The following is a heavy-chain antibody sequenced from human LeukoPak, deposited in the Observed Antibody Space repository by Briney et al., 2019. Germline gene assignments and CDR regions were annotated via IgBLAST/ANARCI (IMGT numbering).Heavy chain of an antibody. J-gene: IGHJ4*02. CDR2: IYTSGST. D-gene: IGHD5-18*01. CDR1: GGSISSYY. V-gene: IGHV4-4*07. Sequence: SETLSLTCTVSGGSISSYYWSWIRQPAGKGLEWIGRIYTSGSTNYNPSLKSRVTMSVDTSKNQFSLKLSSVTAADTAVYYRAREGGTWIQLWLTPFDYWGQGTLVTVSS. CDR3: AREGGTWIQLWLTPFDY.